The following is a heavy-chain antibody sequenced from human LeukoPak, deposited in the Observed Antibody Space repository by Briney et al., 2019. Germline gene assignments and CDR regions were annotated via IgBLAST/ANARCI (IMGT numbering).Heavy chain of an antibody. D-gene: IGHD3-9*01. CDR2: ISTGSSTI. CDR1: GFTFSTYS. V-gene: IGHV3-48*01. Sequence: GGSLRLSCAASGFTFSTYSMNWVRQAPGKGLGWVSFISTGSSTIYYADSVKGRFTISRDNAKNSLYLQMNSLSGEDTALYYCARDAGTLESGNSDWSLNWFDSWGQGTLVTVSS. J-gene: IGHJ5*01. CDR3: ARDAGTLESGNSDWSLNWFDS.